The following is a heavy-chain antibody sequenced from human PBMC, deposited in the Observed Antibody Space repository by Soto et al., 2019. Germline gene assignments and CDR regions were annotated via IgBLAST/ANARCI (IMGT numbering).Heavy chain of an antibody. CDR2: ISGSGGST. J-gene: IGHJ4*02. V-gene: IGHV3-23*01. D-gene: IGHD1-26*01. Sequence: PGGSLRLSCAASGFTFSSYAMSWVRQAPGKGLEWVSGISGSGGSTYYADSVKGRFTISRDNSKNTLYLQMNSLRAEDAAVYYCVRYRYYYKSLDYWGQGTLVTVSS. CDR1: GFTFSSYA. CDR3: VRYRYYYKSLDY.